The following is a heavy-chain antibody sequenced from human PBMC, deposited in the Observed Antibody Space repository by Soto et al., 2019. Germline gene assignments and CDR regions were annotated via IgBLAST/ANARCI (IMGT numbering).Heavy chain of an antibody. D-gene: IGHD3-22*01. CDR1: GYSISSGYY. Sequence: SETLSLTCAVSGYSISSGYYWGCLRQPPGKGLEWIGIIYHGGSTYYNPSPNSRVTLSIDMTNNHVSLILNSVTTADTAVYYCARVGPWVPYYYDSSPYTFENWFDPWGQGTLVTVS. V-gene: IGHV4-38-2*01. CDR3: ARVGPWVPYYYDSSPYTFENWFDP. CDR2: IYHGGST. J-gene: IGHJ5*02.